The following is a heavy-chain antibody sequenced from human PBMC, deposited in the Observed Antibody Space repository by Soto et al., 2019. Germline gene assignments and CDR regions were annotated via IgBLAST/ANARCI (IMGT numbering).Heavy chain of an antibody. CDR1: GYTFTSYD. D-gene: IGHD6-6*01. V-gene: IGHV1-8*01. CDR2: MNPNSGNT. Sequence: GASVKVSCKASGYTFTSYDINWVRQATGQGLEWMGWMNPNSGNTGYAQKYQGRVTMTRNTSISTAYLELSSMRSEDTAVYYCARKYSSSSYYYGMDVRGQGTTVTVSS. J-gene: IGHJ6*02. CDR3: ARKYSSSSYYYGMDV.